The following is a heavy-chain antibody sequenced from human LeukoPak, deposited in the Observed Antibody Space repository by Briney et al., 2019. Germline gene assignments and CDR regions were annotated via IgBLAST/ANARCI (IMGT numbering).Heavy chain of an antibody. CDR2: IKQDGSEK. J-gene: IGHJ6*02. CDR3: ARDIRTYSNYYYYYGMDV. Sequence: GGSLRLSCAASGFTFSSDWMSWVRQAPGKGLEWVANIKQDGSEKYYVDSVKGRFTISRDNAKNSLYLQMNSLRAEDTAVYYCARDIRTYSNYYYYYGMDVWGQGTTVTVSS. D-gene: IGHD2-15*01. V-gene: IGHV3-7*01. CDR1: GFTFSSDW.